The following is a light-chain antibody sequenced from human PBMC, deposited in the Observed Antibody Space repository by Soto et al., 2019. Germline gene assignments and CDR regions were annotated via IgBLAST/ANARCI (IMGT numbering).Light chain of an antibody. CDR3: MQATQLVS. CDR1: QSLVHSDGNTY. Sequence: DIVMTQTPLSSPVTLGQPASISCRSSQSLVHSDGNTYLSWLHQRPGQPPRLLIYKISNRLSGVPDRFSGSGAGTDFTLKISRVEAEDVGVYYCMQATQLVSFGGGTKVEIK. CDR2: KIS. J-gene: IGKJ4*01. V-gene: IGKV2-24*01.